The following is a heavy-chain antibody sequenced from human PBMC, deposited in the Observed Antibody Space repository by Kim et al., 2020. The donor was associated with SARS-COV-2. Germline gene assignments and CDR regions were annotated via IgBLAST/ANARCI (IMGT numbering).Heavy chain of an antibody. V-gene: IGHV3-23*01. D-gene: IGHD3-10*01. Sequence: SRKGRITISEDTHKNTLYLQMNSLRAEDTAVYYCAKAIWFGELSVGGMDVWGQGTTVTVSS. J-gene: IGHJ6*02. CDR3: AKAIWFGELSVGGMDV.